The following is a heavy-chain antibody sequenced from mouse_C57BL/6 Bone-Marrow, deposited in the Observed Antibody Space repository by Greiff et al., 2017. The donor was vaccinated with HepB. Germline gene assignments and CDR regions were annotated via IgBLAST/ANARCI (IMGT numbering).Heavy chain of an antibody. J-gene: IGHJ2*01. V-gene: IGHV1-50*01. Sequence: VQLQQPGAELVKPGASVKLSCKASGYTFTSYWMQWVKQRPGQGLEWIGEIDPSDSYTNYNQKFKGKATLTVDTSSSTAYMQLSSLTSEDSAVYYCARSCTRYYFDYWGQGTTLTVSS. CDR2: IDPSDSYT. CDR1: GYTFTSYW. CDR3: ARSCTRYYFDY.